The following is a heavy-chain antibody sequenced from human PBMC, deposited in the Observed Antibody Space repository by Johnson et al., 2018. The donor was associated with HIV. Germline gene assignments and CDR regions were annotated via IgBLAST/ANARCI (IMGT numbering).Heavy chain of an antibody. D-gene: IGHD3-16*01. CDR1: GFTFSSYW. CDR2: INSDGSST. CDR3: AREKRWGLMITFGGPHAFDI. V-gene: IGHV3-74*01. Sequence: VQLVESGGGLVQPGGSLRLSCAASGFTFSSYWMHWVRQAPGKGLVWVSRINSDGSSTSYADSVKGRFTISRDNAKNTLYLQMNSLRAEETAVYYCAREKRWGLMITFGGPHAFDIWGQGTMVTVSS. J-gene: IGHJ3*02.